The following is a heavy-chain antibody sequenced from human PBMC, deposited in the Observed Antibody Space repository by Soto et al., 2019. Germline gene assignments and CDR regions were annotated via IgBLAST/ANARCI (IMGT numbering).Heavy chain of an antibody. CDR3: ARAAFKWGYYGSGSSNIDY. Sequence: QVQLVESGGGVVQPGRSLRLSCAASGFTFSSYAMHWVRQAPGKGLEWVAVISYDGSNKYYADSVKGRFTISRDNSKNTLYLQMNSLRAEDTAVYYCARAAFKWGYYGSGSSNIDYWGQGTLVTVSS. D-gene: IGHD3-10*01. CDR2: ISYDGSNK. CDR1: GFTFSSYA. J-gene: IGHJ4*02. V-gene: IGHV3-30-3*01.